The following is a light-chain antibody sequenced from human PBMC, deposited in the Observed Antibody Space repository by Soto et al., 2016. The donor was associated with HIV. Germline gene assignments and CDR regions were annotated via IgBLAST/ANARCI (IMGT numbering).Light chain of an antibody. CDR2: AAS. Sequence: DIQMTQSPSSILTITCRASRGISNSLAWYQQKPGKAPKLLLYAASTLESGVPVRFSGSGSGTDYTLTISSLQPDDFATYYCQQYQTEEGTFGQGTTVEIK. J-gene: IGKJ1*01. CDR1: RGISNS. CDR3: QQYQTEEGT. V-gene: IGKV1-NL1*01.